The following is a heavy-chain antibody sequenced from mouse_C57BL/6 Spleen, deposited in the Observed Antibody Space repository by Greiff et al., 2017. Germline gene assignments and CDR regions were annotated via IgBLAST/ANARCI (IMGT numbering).Heavy chain of an antibody. CDR1: GISITTGNYR. D-gene: IGHD2-3*01. CDR3: ARDLSYFDV. J-gene: IGHJ1*03. CDR2: IYYSGTI. V-gene: IGHV3-5*01. Sequence: EVKLQESGPGLVKPSQTVFLTCTVTGISITTGNYRWSWIRQFPGNTLEWIGYIYYSGTITYNPSLTSRTTITGDTPKSQFFLEMNSLTAEDTATYYCARDLSYFDVWGTGTTVTVSS.